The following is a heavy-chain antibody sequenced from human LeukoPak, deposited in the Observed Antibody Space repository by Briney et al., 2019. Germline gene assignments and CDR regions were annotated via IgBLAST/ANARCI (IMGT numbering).Heavy chain of an antibody. V-gene: IGHV4-30-2*01. J-gene: IGHJ4*02. Sequence: SQTLSLTCTVSGGSISSGGYYWSWIRQPPGKGLEWIGYIYHSGSTNYNPSLKSRVTMSVDTSKNQFSLKLSSVTAADTAVYYCARHAIQGYSSGWYRNTLYYFDYWGQGTLVTVSS. CDR1: GGSISSGGYY. CDR3: ARHAIQGYSSGWYRNTLYYFDY. CDR2: IYHSGST. D-gene: IGHD6-19*01.